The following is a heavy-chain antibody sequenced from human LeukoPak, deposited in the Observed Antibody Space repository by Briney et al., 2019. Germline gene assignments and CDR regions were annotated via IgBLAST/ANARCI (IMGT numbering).Heavy chain of an antibody. Sequence: ASVKVSCKASGYTFTSYYMHWVRQAPGQGLEWMGIINPSGGSTSYAQKFQGRVTMTRDTSTSTVYMELSSLRSEDTAVYYCARESHRGYSGYNYWFDPWGQGTLVTVSS. CDR2: INPSGGST. CDR3: ARESHRGYSGYNYWFDP. J-gene: IGHJ5*02. V-gene: IGHV1-46*01. CDR1: GYTFTSYY. D-gene: IGHD5-12*01.